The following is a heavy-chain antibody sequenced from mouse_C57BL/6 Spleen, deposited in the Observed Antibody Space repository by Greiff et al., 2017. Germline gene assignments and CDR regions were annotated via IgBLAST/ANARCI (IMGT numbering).Heavy chain of an antibody. CDR3: TRKGPWYFDV. CDR2: IDPETGGT. Sequence: QVQLKQSGAELVRPGASVTLSCKASGYTFTDYEMHWVKQTPVHGLEWIGAIDPETGGTAYNQKFKGKAILTADKSSSTAYMELRSLTSEDSAVYYCTRKGPWYFDVWGTGTTVTVSS. J-gene: IGHJ1*03. CDR1: GYTFTDYE. V-gene: IGHV1-15*01.